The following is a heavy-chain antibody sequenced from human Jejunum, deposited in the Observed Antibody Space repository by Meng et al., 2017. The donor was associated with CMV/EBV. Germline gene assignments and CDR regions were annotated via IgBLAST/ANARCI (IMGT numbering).Heavy chain of an antibody. CDR1: GITFSSYG. J-gene: IGHJ4*02. CDR3: AKDRYEMDY. V-gene: IGHV3-30*18. Sequence: RLTCVASGITFSSYGMHWVRQAPGKGLEWVALISFDKTHTYYADSVKGRFTISRDNSKKTLYLQMDSLKAEDTAVYYCAKDRYEMDYWGQGTLVTVSS. D-gene: IGHD2-2*01. CDR2: ISFDKTHT.